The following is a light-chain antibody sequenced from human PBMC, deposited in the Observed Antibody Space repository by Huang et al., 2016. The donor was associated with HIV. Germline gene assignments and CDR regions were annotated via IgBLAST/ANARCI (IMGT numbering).Light chain of an antibody. Sequence: DIQMTQSPSSLSPSVGDRVTITCRASQTISTYLTWYQQKPGKAPKLLIYGASSLQSGVPPRFSGSGSGTDFTLTISSLQPEDFATYYCQQSYFTPLTFGGGTRLEIK. V-gene: IGKV1-39*01. J-gene: IGKJ4*01. CDR2: GAS. CDR3: QQSYFTPLT. CDR1: QTISTY.